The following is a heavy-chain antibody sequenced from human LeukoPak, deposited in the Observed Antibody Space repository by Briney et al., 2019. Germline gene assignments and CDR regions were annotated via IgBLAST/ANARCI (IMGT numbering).Heavy chain of an antibody. D-gene: IGHD6-13*01. CDR3: ARGSGGYSSSWYYFDY. Sequence: ASVKVSCKASGYTFTSYDINWVRQATGQGLEWMGWMNPNSGNTGYAQKFQGRVTMTRNTSISTAYMELSSLRSEDTAVYYCARGSGGYSSSWYYFDYWGQGTLVTVSS. CDR1: GYTFTSYD. CDR2: MNPNSGNT. J-gene: IGHJ4*02. V-gene: IGHV1-8*01.